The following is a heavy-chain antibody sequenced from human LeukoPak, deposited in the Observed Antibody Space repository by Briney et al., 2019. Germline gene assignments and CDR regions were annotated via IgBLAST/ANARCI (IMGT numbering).Heavy chain of an antibody. D-gene: IGHD6-19*01. CDR2: INPSGGST. J-gene: IGHJ4*02. V-gene: IGHV1-46*01. CDR1: GYTFTSYY. Sequence: ASVKVSCMASGYTFTSYYMHWVRQAPGQGLEWMGIINPSGGSTSYAQKFQGRVTMTRDMSTSTVYMELSSLRSEDTAVYYCAREGYSSGTFDYWGQGTLVTVSS. CDR3: AREGYSSGTFDY.